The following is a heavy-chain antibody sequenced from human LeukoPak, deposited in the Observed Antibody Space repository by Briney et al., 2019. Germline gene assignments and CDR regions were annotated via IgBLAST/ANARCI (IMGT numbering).Heavy chain of an antibody. D-gene: IGHD3-10*01. Sequence: GGSLRLSCAASGFSISSYAMHWVRQAPGKGLEWVAVMSSDGTNTYYAASVKGRFTISRDISKNTLYLQMNSLRPEDTAVYYCAREVSVVRGVNWGQGTLVTVSS. CDR3: AREVSVVRGVN. J-gene: IGHJ4*02. CDR2: MSSDGTNT. V-gene: IGHV3-30-3*01. CDR1: GFSISSYA.